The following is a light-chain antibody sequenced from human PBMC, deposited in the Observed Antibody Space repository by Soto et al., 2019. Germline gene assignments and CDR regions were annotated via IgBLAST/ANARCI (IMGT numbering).Light chain of an antibody. J-gene: IGKJ4*01. CDR3: QQYYDSPPLI. Sequence: EIVMTQSPATLSVSPGERATLSCRASRNINRKLAWYQQKPGQAPRLLISGASTRATGIPARFSGSGSGTEFTLTISSLHSEDFAVYYCQQYYDSPPLIFGEGPRWRSN. CDR1: RNINRK. CDR2: GAS. V-gene: IGKV3-15*01.